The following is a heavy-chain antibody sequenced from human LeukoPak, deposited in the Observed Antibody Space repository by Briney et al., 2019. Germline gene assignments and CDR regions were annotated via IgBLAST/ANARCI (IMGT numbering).Heavy chain of an antibody. Sequence: ASVKVSCKASGYTFTSYAMNWVRQAPGQGLEWMGWINTNTGNPTYAQGFTGRFVFSLDTSVSTAYLQISSLKAEDTAVYYCARAQYYYDSSGYYSEYFQHWGQGTLVTVSS. J-gene: IGHJ1*01. CDR1: GYTFTSYA. D-gene: IGHD3-22*01. CDR3: ARAQYYYDSSGYYSEYFQH. V-gene: IGHV7-4-1*02. CDR2: INTNTGNP.